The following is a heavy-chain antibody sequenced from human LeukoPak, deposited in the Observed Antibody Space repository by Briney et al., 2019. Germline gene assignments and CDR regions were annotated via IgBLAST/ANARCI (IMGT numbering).Heavy chain of an antibody. V-gene: IGHV3-33*01. Sequence: GGSLRLSCAATGFTFGSYGMHWVRQAPGKGLEWVAVIWYDGSNKYYADSVKGRFTISRDNSKNTLYLQMNSLRAEDTAVYYCARDRYRYDILTGYQFDYWGQGTLVTVSS. CDR1: GFTFGSYG. CDR3: ARDRYRYDILTGYQFDY. CDR2: IWYDGSNK. J-gene: IGHJ4*02. D-gene: IGHD3-9*01.